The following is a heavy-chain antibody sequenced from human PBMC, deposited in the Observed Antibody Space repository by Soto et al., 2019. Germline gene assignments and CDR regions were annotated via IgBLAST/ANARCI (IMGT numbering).Heavy chain of an antibody. J-gene: IGHJ4*02. CDR3: ARGPFGYYVNYFDN. CDR1: GFTFSSYA. V-gene: IGHV3-23*01. CDR2: ISGSGGST. Sequence: PGGSLRLSCAASGFTFSSYAMSWVRQAPGKGLEWVSGISGSGGSTYYADSVKGRFTISRDDSKNTLYLQMNSLRAEDTAIFYCARGPFGYYVNYFDNWGQGTLVTVSS. D-gene: IGHD1-26*01.